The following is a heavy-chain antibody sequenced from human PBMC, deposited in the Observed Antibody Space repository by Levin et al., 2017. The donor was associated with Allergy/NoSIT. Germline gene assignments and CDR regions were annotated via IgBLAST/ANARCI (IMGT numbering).Heavy chain of an antibody. CDR1: GFMFSTYA. V-gene: IGHV3-23*01. D-gene: IGHD7-27*01. J-gene: IGHJ3*01. CDR2: IGGNGGGT. Sequence: GGSLRLSCTASGFMFSTYALSWVRQAPGKGLEWVTSIGGNGGGTDYADSVKGRFTISRDNAKNTFFLQMNSLRAEDTATYYCAKFWGAALRVDAFDAWGQGAMVTVSS. CDR3: AKFWGAALRVDAFDA.